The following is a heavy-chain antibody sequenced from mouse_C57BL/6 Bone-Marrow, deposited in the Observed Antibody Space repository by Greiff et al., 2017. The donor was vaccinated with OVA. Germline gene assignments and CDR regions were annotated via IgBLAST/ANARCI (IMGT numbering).Heavy chain of an antibody. V-gene: IGHV1-80*01. Sequence: QVQLQQSGAELVKPGASVKISCKASGYAFSSYWMNWVKQRPGKGLEWIGQIYPGDGDTNYNGKFKGKATLTADKSSSTAYMQLSSLTSEDSAVYFCARGIYYGNPYYAMDYWGQGTSVTVSS. CDR2: IYPGDGDT. CDR3: ARGIYYGNPYYAMDY. J-gene: IGHJ4*01. CDR1: GYAFSSYW. D-gene: IGHD2-1*01.